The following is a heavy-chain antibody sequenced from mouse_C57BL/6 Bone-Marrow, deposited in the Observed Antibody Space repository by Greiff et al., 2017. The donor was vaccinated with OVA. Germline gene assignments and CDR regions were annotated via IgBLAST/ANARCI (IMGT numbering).Heavy chain of an antibody. Sequence: QVQLQQSGPELVKPGASVKISCKASGYAFSSSWMNWVKQRPGKGHEWIGRIYPGDGDTNYNGKFKGKATLTADKSSSTAYMQLSSLTSEDSAVYFCARHEDGYYASYFDYWGQGTTLTVSS. CDR3: ARHEDGYYASYFDY. V-gene: IGHV1-82*01. CDR1: GYAFSSSW. J-gene: IGHJ2*01. D-gene: IGHD2-3*01. CDR2: IYPGDGDT.